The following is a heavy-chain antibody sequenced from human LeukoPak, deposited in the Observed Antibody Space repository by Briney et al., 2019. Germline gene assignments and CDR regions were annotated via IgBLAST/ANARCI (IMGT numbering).Heavy chain of an antibody. D-gene: IGHD6-19*01. V-gene: IGHV3-23*01. CDR2: ISGSAGST. J-gene: IGHJ4*02. CDR3: AKDRSSGWFFDC. Sequence: PGGSLRLSCAASGFTFSSYAMSWVRQAPGKGLEWVSAISGSAGSTFYADSVKGRFTISRDNSKNTLYLQMNSLRAEDTAVYYCAKDRSSGWFFDCWGQGTLVTVSP. CDR1: GFTFSSYA.